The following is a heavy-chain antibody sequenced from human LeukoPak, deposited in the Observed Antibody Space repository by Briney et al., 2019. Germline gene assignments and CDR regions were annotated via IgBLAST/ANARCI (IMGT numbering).Heavy chain of an antibody. CDR1: GFTVSSNY. CDR3: ARDGLRFLEWFPRDAFDI. D-gene: IGHD3-3*01. J-gene: IGHJ3*02. Sequence: GGSLRLSCAASGFTVSSNYMSWVRQAPGKGLEWVSVIYSGGSTYYADSVKGRFTISRDNAKNSLYLQMNSLRAEDTAVYYCARDGLRFLEWFPRDAFDIWGQGTMVTVSS. V-gene: IGHV3-66*01. CDR2: IYSGGST.